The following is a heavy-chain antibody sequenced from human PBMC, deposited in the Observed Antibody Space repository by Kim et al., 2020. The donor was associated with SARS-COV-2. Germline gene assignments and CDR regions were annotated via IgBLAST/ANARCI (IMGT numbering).Heavy chain of an antibody. CDR2: IYYSGST. CDR1: GGSVSSGSYY. V-gene: IGHV4-61*01. J-gene: IGHJ6*02. CDR3: ARDRGIQLWLRNYYYGMDV. D-gene: IGHD5-18*01. Sequence: SQTLSLTCTVSGGSVSSGSYYWSWIRQPPGKGLEWIGYIYYSGSTNYNPSLKSRVTISVDTSKNQFSLKLSSVTAADTAVYYCARDRGIQLWLRNYYYGMDVWGQGTTVTVSS.